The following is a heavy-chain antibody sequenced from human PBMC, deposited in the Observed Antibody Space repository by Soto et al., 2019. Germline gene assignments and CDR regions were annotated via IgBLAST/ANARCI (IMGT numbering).Heavy chain of an antibody. V-gene: IGHV3-30*18. CDR3: PKDVLRWAAAGPYGMDV. Sequence: QVQLVESGGGVVQPGRSLRLSCAASGFTFSSYGMHWVRQAPGKGLEWVAVISYDGSNKYYADSVKGRFTISRDNSKNGVYLQMNSLRAEDTAVYYCPKDVLRWAAAGPYGMDVWGQGTPVTVSS. J-gene: IGHJ6*02. CDR1: GFTFSSYG. CDR2: ISYDGSNK. D-gene: IGHD6-13*01.